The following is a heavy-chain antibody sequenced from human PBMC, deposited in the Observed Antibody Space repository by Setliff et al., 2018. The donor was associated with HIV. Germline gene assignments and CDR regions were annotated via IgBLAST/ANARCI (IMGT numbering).Heavy chain of an antibody. Sequence: KPSETLSLTCTVSGGSISSDDYYWNWIRQPPGKGLEWIGHIHYSVNTYYNPSLKSRVLISVDTSKNQFSLRLSPVTAADTAVYYCVRETGQYYYDNSGYYYAYDFDHWGQGTLVTVSS. CDR2: IHYSVNT. CDR1: GGSISSDDYY. CDR3: VRETGQYYYDNSGYYYAYDFDH. D-gene: IGHD3-22*01. V-gene: IGHV4-30-4*08. J-gene: IGHJ4*02.